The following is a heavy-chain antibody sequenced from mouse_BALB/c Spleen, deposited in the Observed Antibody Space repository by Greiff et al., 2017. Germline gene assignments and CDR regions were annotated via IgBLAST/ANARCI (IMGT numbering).Heavy chain of an antibody. D-gene: IGHD1-1*01. CDR1: GFTFSSYG. V-gene: IGHV5-6*02. Sequence: DVKLVESGGDLVKPGGSLKLSCAASGFTFSSYGMSWVRQTPDKRLEWVATISSGGSYTYYPDSVKGRFTISRDNAKNTLYLQMSSLKSEDTAMYYCARHGSSYVDYWGQGTTLTVSS. CDR2: ISSGGSYT. J-gene: IGHJ2*01. CDR3: ARHGSSYVDY.